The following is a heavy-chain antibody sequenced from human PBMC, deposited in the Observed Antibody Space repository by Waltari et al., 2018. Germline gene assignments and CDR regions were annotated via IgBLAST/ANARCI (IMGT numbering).Heavy chain of an antibody. Sequence: EVQLVQSGAEVKKPGATVKISCKASGYTFTDYYMHWVQQAPGKGLEWMGRVDPEEGETIYAEKFQGRVTITADTSTDTAYMELSSLRSEDTAVYYCAPNRDSSGYYFDYWGQGTLVTVSS. CDR2: VDPEEGET. V-gene: IGHV1-69-2*01. CDR1: GYTFTDYY. CDR3: APNRDSSGYYFDY. D-gene: IGHD3-22*01. J-gene: IGHJ4*02.